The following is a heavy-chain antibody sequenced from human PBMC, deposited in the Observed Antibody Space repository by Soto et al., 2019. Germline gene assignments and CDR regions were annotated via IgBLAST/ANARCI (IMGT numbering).Heavy chain of an antibody. CDR2: IKSKTDGGTT. Sequence: LRLSCAASGFTFSNAWMSWVRQAPGKGLEWVGRIKSKTDGGTTDYAAPVKGRFTISRDDSKNTLYLQMNSLKTEDTAVYYCTTGCSSTSCRDYWGQGTLVTVSS. D-gene: IGHD2-2*01. CDR1: GFTFSNAW. J-gene: IGHJ4*02. V-gene: IGHV3-15*01. CDR3: TTGCSSTSCRDY.